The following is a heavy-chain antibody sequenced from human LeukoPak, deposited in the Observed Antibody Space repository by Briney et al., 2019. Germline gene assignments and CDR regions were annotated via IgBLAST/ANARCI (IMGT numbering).Heavy chain of an antibody. CDR2: ISYDGSNK. V-gene: IGHV3-30*18. J-gene: IGHJ6*02. Sequence: GGSLTLSCAASGFTFSSYGMHWVRQAPGKGLEGVAVISYDGSNKYYADSVKGRFTISRDNSKNTLYLQMNSLRAEATAVYYCAKATYYYGSGSYYPGYYYYYGMDVWGQGTTVTVSS. CDR1: GFTFSSYG. D-gene: IGHD3-10*01. CDR3: AKATYYYGSGSYYPGYYYYYGMDV.